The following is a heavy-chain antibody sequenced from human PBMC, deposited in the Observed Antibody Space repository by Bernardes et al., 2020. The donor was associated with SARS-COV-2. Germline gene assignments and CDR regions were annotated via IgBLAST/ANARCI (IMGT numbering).Heavy chain of an antibody. CDR3: ARSRQWYFDY. CDR1: GFTFSVFS. Sequence: GGSLRLSCAASGFTFSVFSMNWVRKAPGKGLEWVAYITSDEKTIYYADSVKGRFTISRDNAKNSMYLQMSSLRDGDTAVYYCARSRQWYFDYWGQGALVTVSS. J-gene: IGHJ4*02. D-gene: IGHD6-19*01. CDR2: ITSDEKTI. V-gene: IGHV3-48*02.